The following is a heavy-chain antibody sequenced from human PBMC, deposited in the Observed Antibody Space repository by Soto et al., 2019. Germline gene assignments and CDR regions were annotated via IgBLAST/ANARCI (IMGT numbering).Heavy chain of an antibody. CDR2: ISASGGNT. V-gene: IGHV3-23*01. CDR3: AKDFYSTSYSTSSFSAFDF. J-gene: IGHJ3*01. D-gene: IGHD6-6*01. Sequence: EVQLLESGGGLVQPGGSLRLSCAASGFSFSTNAMSWVRQAPGKGLEWVSGISASGGNTYYADSVKGRFTIYRDNSKNTLYLQMNSLRAGDTAVYYCAKDFYSTSYSTSSFSAFDFWGQGTVVTVSS. CDR1: GFSFSTNA.